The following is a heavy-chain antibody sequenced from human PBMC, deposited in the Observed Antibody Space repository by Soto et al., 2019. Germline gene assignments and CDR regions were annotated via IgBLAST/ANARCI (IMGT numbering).Heavy chain of an antibody. CDR2: ISVSGTNT. D-gene: IGHD3-10*01. Sequence: EVQLVESGGGLVQPGGSLRLSCAASGFTFREYAMIWVRQAPGKGLEWVSTISVSGTNTYYGDSVKGRFAVSRDNSKNKLYLQMSSLRAEDTALYYCARLGGSGTDNWGQGTLVTVSS. J-gene: IGHJ4*02. CDR3: ARLGGSGTDN. V-gene: IGHV3-23*04. CDR1: GFTFREYA.